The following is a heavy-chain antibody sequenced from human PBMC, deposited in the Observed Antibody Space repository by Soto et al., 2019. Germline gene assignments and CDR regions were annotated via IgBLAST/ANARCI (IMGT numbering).Heavy chain of an antibody. Sequence: SETLSLTCTVSGGSISNENYYWNWIRQPPGKGLEWIGSIYYSGSTYYNPSLKSRVTISVDTSKNQFSLKLSSVTAADTAVYYCASQHYYDSSGYYVVYWGQGTLVTVSS. J-gene: IGHJ4*02. CDR1: GGSISNENYY. CDR3: ASQHYYDSSGYYVVY. D-gene: IGHD3-22*01. V-gene: IGHV4-39*01. CDR2: IYYSGST.